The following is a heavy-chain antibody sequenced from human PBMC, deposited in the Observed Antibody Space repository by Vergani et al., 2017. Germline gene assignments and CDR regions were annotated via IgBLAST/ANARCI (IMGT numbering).Heavy chain of an antibody. D-gene: IGHD2-2*01. CDR1: GFSFSTYG. CDR3: ANSYCGSLSCYDFYGMEV. Sequence: QVQLVESGGGVVQPGGSLRLSCAASGFSFSTYGMHWVRQAPGRGLEWVAFLRYDGSNEYYGDAVKGRFIISRDNSKNMLSLEMHSLRPEDTAVYYCANSYCGSLSCYDFYGMEVWGQGTTVTVSS. J-gene: IGHJ6*02. V-gene: IGHV3-30*02. CDR2: LRYDGSNE.